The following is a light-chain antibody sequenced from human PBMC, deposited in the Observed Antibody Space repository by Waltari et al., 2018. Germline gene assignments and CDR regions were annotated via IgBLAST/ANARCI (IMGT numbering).Light chain of an antibody. CDR3: QQYGSSPGIT. Sequence: EIVLTQSPGTLSLSPGERATLSCRASQSVSSSYLAWYQQKPGQAPSLLIYWASSRATVIPDRFSGSGSGTDFTLTISRLEPEDFAVYYCQQYGSSPGITFGQGTRLEIK. V-gene: IGKV3-20*01. CDR1: QSVSSSY. J-gene: IGKJ5*01. CDR2: WAS.